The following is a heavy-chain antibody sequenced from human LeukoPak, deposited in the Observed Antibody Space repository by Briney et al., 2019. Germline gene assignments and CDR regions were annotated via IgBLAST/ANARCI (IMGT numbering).Heavy chain of an antibody. CDR1: GFTFSSYW. D-gene: IGHD6-13*01. V-gene: IGHV3-7*01. CDR2: IKEDGSEK. CDR3: VISKGPGVAAY. J-gene: IGHJ4*02. Sequence: GGSLRLSCTASGFTFSSYWMSWVRQTPGKGLEWVANIKEDGSEKNYVDSVKGRFTISRDNAKNSLFLQMNSLRVEDTAVYYCVISKGPGVAAYWGQGTLVTVSS.